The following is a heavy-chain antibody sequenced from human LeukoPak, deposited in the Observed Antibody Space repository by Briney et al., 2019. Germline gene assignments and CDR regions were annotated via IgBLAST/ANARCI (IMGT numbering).Heavy chain of an antibody. CDR3: ARDVGAGANWFAP. J-gene: IGHJ5*02. D-gene: IGHD3-10*01. CDR1: GGTVSSYA. Sequence: ASVKVSCKASGGTVSSYAIRWVRQAPGQGLEWMGGIIPIFGTANYAQKFQGRVTITTDESTSPAYLELSSPRSEDTAASYCARDVGAGANWFAPWGQGPLVTVSS. V-gene: IGHV1-69*05. CDR2: IIPIFGTA.